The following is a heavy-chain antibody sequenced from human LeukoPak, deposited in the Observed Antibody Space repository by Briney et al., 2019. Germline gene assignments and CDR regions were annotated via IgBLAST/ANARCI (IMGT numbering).Heavy chain of an antibody. CDR3: AGVYSGSYYDLVYY. V-gene: IGHV4-59*08. CDR2: LYYSGST. CDR1: GGSISSYY. Sequence: SETLSLTCTVSGGSISSYYWSWIRQPPGKGLEWIGYLYYSGSTNYNPSLKSRVTISVGTSKNQFSLKLSSVTAADTAVYYCAGVYSGSYYDLVYYWGQGTLVTVSS. D-gene: IGHD1-26*01. J-gene: IGHJ4*02.